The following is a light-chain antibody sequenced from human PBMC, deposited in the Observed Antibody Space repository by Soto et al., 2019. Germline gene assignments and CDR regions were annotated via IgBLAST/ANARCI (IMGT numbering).Light chain of an antibody. CDR2: KVS. CDR1: QSLVHSDGIAY. J-gene: IGKJ5*01. CDR3: MQGTHWPIT. Sequence: DIVMTQSPLSLVVTAGEPSSISCISSQSLVHSDGIAYFSWFQQRPGRSPRRLIYKVSNRDSGVPARFSGSGSGTDFALKISRVEAEDVGVYYCMQGTHWPITFGQGTRLEIK. V-gene: IGKV2-30*02.